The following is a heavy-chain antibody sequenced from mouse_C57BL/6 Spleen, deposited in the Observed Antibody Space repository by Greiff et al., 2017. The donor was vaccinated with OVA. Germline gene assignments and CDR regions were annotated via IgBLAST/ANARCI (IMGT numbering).Heavy chain of an antibody. Sequence: QVHVKQSGAELVKPGASVKLSCKASGYTFTEYTIHWVKQRSGQGLEWIGWFYPGSGSIKYNEKFKDKATLTADKSSSTVYMELSRLTSEDSAVYFCARNEDGYYGSSSGCAYWGQGTLVTVSA. CDR2: FYPGSGSI. CDR3: ARNEDGYYGSSSGCAY. CDR1: GYTFTEYT. V-gene: IGHV1-62-2*01. J-gene: IGHJ3*01. D-gene: IGHD1-1*01.